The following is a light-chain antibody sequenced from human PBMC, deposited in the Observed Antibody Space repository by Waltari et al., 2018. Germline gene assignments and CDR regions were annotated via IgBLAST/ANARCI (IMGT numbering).Light chain of an antibody. CDR1: NIATKN. Sequence: SLVLSQPPSVSVAPGKTARITCGGNNIATKNVHWSQQKPGQAPVLVIYYDSDRPSGIPERFSGSNSGNAATLTISRVEAGDEADYYCQVWDSTSDYRGVFGGGTKLTVL. CDR3: QVWDSTSDYRGV. J-gene: IGLJ3*02. V-gene: IGLV3-21*04. CDR2: YDS.